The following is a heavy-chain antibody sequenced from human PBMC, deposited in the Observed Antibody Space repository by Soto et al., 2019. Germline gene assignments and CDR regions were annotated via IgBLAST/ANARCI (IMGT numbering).Heavy chain of an antibody. V-gene: IGHV3-23*01. Sequence: EVQLLESGGGLVQPGGSLRLSCAASGFTFSSYAMSWVRQAPGKGLEWVSAISGSGGSTYYADSVKGRFTISRDNSKNTLYLQMNGLRAEDTGVYYCAKSPEILSCHYWGQGTLVTVSS. CDR2: ISGSGGST. J-gene: IGHJ4*02. CDR3: AKSPEILSCHY. CDR1: GFTFSSYA.